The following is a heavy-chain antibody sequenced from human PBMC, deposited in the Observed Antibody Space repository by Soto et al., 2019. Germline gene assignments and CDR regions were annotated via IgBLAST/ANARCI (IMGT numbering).Heavy chain of an antibody. D-gene: IGHD6-13*01. CDR3: ARRPYGSSWHFDY. CDR2: IYYSGST. CDR1: GGSISSSSYY. V-gene: IGHV4-39*01. J-gene: IGHJ4*02. Sequence: QLQLQESGPGLVKPSETLSLTCTVSGGSISSSSYYWGWIRQPPGKGLEWIGSIYYSGSTYYNPTLMSRVAIPVDTSKNQFSLKLSSVTAADTAVYYCARRPYGSSWHFDYWGQGTLVTVSS.